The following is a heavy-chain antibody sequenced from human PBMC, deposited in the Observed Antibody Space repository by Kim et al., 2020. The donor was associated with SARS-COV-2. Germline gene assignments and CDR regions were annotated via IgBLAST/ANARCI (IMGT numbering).Heavy chain of an antibody. CDR1: GLTFNNYR. Sequence: GGSLRLSCTVFGLTFNNYRMTWVRQAPGKGLYWVANMNQDGSEKFYVDSVKGRFTISRDNARNSLFLQMDSLRPEDTAVYYCVAGGTYLGVWGQGTLVTV. J-gene: IGHJ4*02. CDR2: MNQDGSEK. CDR3: VAGGTYLGV. V-gene: IGHV3-7*01. D-gene: IGHD3-16*01.